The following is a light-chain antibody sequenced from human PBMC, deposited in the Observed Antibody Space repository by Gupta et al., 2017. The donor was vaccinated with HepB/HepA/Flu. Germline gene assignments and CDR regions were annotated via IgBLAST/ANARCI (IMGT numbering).Light chain of an antibody. V-gene: IGKV2-28*01. J-gene: IGKJ3*01. Sequence: IVMTQSPLSLPVPPGEPASISCRSSQSLLHSNGYNYLDWYLQKPGQSPQLLIYLGSNRASGVPDRFSGSGSGTDFTLKISRVEAEDVGVYYCMQALQTPSTFGPGTKVDIK. CDR1: QSLLHSNGYNY. CDR3: MQALQTPST. CDR2: LGS.